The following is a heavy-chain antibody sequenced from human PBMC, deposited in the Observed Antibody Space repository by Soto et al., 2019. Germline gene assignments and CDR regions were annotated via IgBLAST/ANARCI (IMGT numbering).Heavy chain of an antibody. CDR3: ARDTPFDS. CDR2: ISSGSSAI. J-gene: IGHJ4*02. Sequence: GGSLRLSCAASGFTFSDYSMNWVRQAPGKGLEWVAYISSGSSAIYYADSVKGRFTISRDNVKNSLYLQMNSLRDEDTAVYYCARDTPFDSWGQGTLVTVSS. CDR1: GFTFSDYS. V-gene: IGHV3-48*02.